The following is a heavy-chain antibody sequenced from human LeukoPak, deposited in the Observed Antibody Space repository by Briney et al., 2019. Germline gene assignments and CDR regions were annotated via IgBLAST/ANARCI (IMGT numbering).Heavy chain of an antibody. CDR1: GYTFTTYN. Sequence: ASVKVSCKASGYTFTTYNINWVRQAPGQGLEWMGWITADNGNTNYAQKFQGRVTMTTDTSTSTVYMELRSLRSDDTAVYYCARRSDVDAFDIWGQGTMVTVSS. V-gene: IGHV1-18*01. J-gene: IGHJ3*02. CDR3: ARRSDVDAFDI. CDR2: ITADNGNT.